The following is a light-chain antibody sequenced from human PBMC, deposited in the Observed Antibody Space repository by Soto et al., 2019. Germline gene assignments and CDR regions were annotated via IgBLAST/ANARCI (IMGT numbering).Light chain of an antibody. Sequence: DIVLTQSPATLSLFPGERATLSCRASQSVSSYLAWYQQKPGQAPRLLIYDASNRATGIPARFSGSGSGTDFTLTISSLEPEDFVVYYCQQRSTWLYTFGQGTKLEIK. CDR3: QQRSTWLYT. J-gene: IGKJ2*01. CDR1: QSVSSY. V-gene: IGKV3-11*01. CDR2: DAS.